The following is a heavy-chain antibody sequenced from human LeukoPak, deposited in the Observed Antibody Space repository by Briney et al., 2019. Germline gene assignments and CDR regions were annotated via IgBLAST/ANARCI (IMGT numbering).Heavy chain of an antibody. D-gene: IGHD1-26*01. CDR3: ARVWVGSYLDYYYYMDV. Sequence: PSETLSLTCTVSGGSISSYYWSWIRQPPGKGLEWSGYIYYSGSTNYNPSLKSRVTISVDTSKNQFSLKLSSVTAADTAVYYCARVWVGSYLDYYYYMDVWGKGTTVTISS. J-gene: IGHJ6*03. CDR2: IYYSGST. CDR1: GGSISSYY. V-gene: IGHV4-59*01.